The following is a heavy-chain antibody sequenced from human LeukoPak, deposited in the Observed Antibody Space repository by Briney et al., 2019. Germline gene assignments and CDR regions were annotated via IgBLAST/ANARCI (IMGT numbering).Heavy chain of an antibody. CDR3: ARGPTYYYDSSGYLEDN. V-gene: IGHV1-69*01. D-gene: IGHD3-22*01. CDR1: GGTFISYA. CDR2: IIPIFGTA. Sequence: GSSVKVSCKASGGTFISYAISWVRQAPGQGLEWMGGIIPIFGTANYAQKFQGRVTITADESTSTAYMELSSLRSEDTAVYYCARGPTYYYDSSGYLEDNWGQGTLVTVSS. J-gene: IGHJ4*02.